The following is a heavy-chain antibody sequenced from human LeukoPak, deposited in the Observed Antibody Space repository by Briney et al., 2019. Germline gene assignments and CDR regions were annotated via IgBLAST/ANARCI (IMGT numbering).Heavy chain of an antibody. V-gene: IGHV3-74*01. D-gene: IGHD5-18*01. CDR3: ATGHSYGYNY. CDR2: VKGDGRTT. J-gene: IGHJ4*02. CDR1: GLTFSDFW. Sequence: GGSLRLSCAASGLTFSDFWMHWVRQPPGKGLVWVALVKGDGRTTIYADSVKGRFTISRDNAKNTLYLQMNSLRADDSGVYYCATGHSYGYNYWGQGVLVTVSS.